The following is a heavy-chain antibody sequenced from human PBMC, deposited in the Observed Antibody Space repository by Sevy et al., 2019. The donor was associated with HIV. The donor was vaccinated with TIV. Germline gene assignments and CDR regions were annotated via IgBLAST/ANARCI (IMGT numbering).Heavy chain of an antibody. V-gene: IGHV3-30*04. Sequence: GGSLRLSCAASGFTFSRYSMHWVRQAPGKGLEWVATISFDASNKHYADSVKGRFTISRDNFQNSLFLHMNSLRPEDTAVSSCALERLSSDVAEYFQNWGQGTLVTVSS. D-gene: IGHD1-1*01. CDR3: ALERLSSDVAEYFQN. CDR1: GFTFSRYS. CDR2: ISFDASNK. J-gene: IGHJ1*01.